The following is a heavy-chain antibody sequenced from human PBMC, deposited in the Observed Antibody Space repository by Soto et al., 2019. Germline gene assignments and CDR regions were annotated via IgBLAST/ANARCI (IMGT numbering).Heavy chain of an antibody. CDR2: IKQDGSAK. V-gene: IGHV3-7*01. D-gene: IGHD3-22*01. J-gene: IGHJ4*02. CDR3: ATDDSSVLEYFDY. Sequence: EVQLVESGGGLVQPGGSLRLSCTASGFTFSNYWMAWVRQAPGKGLEWVANIKQDGSAKYYVDSVMGRFTISRDNAKNSLYLQMNSLRAEDTAVYYCATDDSSVLEYFDYWGQGILVTVSS. CDR1: GFTFSNYW.